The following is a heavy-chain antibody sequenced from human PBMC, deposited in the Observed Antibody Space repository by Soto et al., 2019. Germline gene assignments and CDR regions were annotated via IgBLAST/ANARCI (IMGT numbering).Heavy chain of an antibody. Sequence: ASVKVSCKASEYTFTSYDINWVRQATGQGLEWMGWMNPNSGNTGYAQKFQGRVTMTRNTSISTAYMELSSLRSEDTAVYYCARGLSPMVRGVIYYYYYYMDVWGKGTTVTVSS. CDR3: ARGLSPMVRGVIYYYYYYMDV. CDR2: MNPNSGNT. CDR1: EYTFTSYD. J-gene: IGHJ6*03. V-gene: IGHV1-8*01. D-gene: IGHD3-10*01.